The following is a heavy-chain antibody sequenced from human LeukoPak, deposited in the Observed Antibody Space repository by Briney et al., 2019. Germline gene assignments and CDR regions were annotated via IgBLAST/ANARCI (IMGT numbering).Heavy chain of an antibody. D-gene: IGHD3-10*01. Sequence: KPSETLSLTCTVSGGSVSNSGYYWSWIRQHPGKGLEWIGYIYYSGSTYYNPSLKSRVTISVDTSKNQFSLKLSSVTAADTAVYYCARYYGSGRTNWFDPWGQGTLVTVSS. CDR3: ARYYGSGRTNWFDP. CDR1: GGSVSNSGYY. J-gene: IGHJ5*02. CDR2: IYYSGST. V-gene: IGHV4-31*03.